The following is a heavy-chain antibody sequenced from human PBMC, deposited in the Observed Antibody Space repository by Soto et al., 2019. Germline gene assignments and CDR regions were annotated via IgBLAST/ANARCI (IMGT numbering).Heavy chain of an antibody. D-gene: IGHD6-6*01. J-gene: IGHJ3*01. Sequence: EVQLVESGGGLVQPGGSLKLSCAASGFTFSGSAMHWVRQASGKGLEWVGRIRSKANSYATAYAASVKGRFTISRDDSKNTADLQMNSLKTEDTAVYDCSTRHSSSPVPSVGGQGTMVTVSS. CDR3: STRHSSSPVPSV. V-gene: IGHV3-73*01. CDR1: GFTFSGSA. CDR2: IRSKANSYAT.